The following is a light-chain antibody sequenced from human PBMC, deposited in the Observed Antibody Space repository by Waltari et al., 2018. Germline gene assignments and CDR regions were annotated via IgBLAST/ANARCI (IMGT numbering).Light chain of an antibody. CDR3: SSQSSNDVVL. J-gene: IGLJ2*01. Sequence: QSALTQPASVSGSPGQSVTIFCAGTSNDVGGYNSVSWYQEHPVQAPRVIIYDVSDRPSGVSDRFSGSKSGNTASLTISGLQAEDEADYYCSSQSSNDVVLVGGGTKLTVL. CDR1: SNDVGGYNS. CDR2: DVS. V-gene: IGLV2-14*01.